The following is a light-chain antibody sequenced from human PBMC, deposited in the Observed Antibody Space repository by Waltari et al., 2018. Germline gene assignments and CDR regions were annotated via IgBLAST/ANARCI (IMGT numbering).Light chain of an antibody. CDR1: QSVNTW. CDR3: QQYNSHWT. J-gene: IGKJ1*01. Sequence: DIQMTQSPSTLSASVGDRVTITCRASQSVNTWLAWYQQKPGKAPNLLIYDASSLESGVPSRFSGSGSGTEFTLTISSLQPDDSASYYCQQYNSHWTIGQGTKVEI. V-gene: IGKV1-5*01. CDR2: DAS.